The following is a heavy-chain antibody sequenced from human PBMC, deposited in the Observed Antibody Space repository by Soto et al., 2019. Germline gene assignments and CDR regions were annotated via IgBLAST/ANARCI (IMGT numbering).Heavy chain of an antibody. D-gene: IGHD4-4*01. CDR2: IYYSGST. CDR1: GGSISSSSYY. V-gene: IGHV4-39*01. Sequence: SETLSLTCTVSGGSISSSSYYWGWIRQPPGKGLEWIGSIYYSGSTYYNPSLKSRVTISVDTSKNQFSLKLSSVTAADTAVYYCARATVTTDARGEPYYYYMDVWGKGTTVTVSS. CDR3: ARATVTTDARGEPYYYYMDV. J-gene: IGHJ6*03.